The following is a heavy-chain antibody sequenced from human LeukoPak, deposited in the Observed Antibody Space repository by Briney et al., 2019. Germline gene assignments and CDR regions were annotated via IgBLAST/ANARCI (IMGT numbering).Heavy chain of an antibody. D-gene: IGHD3-10*01. CDR1: GFTFSSHW. J-gene: IGHJ6*03. V-gene: IGHV3-74*01. Sequence: GGSLRLSCAASGFTFSSHWMHWVRQAPGKGLVWVSHIKSDGSSTSYADSVKGRFTISRDNAKNTLSLQMNSLRDDDTAVYYCAREMTLRGSYYYYMDVWGKGTTVTVSS. CDR2: IKSDGSST. CDR3: AREMTLRGSYYYYMDV.